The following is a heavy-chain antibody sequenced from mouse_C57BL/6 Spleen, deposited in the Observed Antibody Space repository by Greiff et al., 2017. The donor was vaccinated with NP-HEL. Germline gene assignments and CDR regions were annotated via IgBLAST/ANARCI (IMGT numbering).Heavy chain of an antibody. V-gene: IGHV1-59*01. CDR3: ARSGLSWFAY. Sequence: QVQLKQPGAELVRPGTSVKLSCKASGYTFTSYWMHWVKQRPGQGLEWIGVIDPSDSYTNYNQKFKGKATLTVDTSSSTAYMQLSSLTSEDSAVYYCARSGLSWFAYWGQGTLVTVSA. J-gene: IGHJ3*01. CDR1: GYTFTSYW. CDR2: IDPSDSYT. D-gene: IGHD3-1*01.